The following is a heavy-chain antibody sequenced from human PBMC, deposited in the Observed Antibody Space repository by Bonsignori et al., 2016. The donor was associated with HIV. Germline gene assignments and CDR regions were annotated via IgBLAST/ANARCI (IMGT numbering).Heavy chain of an antibody. CDR2: ISTTNSA. Sequence: WIRQPPGKGPEWVASISTTNSAYAESLAGRFTISRDSARNSLYLQMVNLRAEDTAVYYCARDPNWEGDYWGQGTLVTVSS. V-gene: IGHV3-21*01. D-gene: IGHD1-1*01. J-gene: IGHJ4*02. CDR3: ARDPNWEGDY.